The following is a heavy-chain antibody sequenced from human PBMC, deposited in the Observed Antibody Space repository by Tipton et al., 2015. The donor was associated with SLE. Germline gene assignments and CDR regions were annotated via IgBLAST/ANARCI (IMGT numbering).Heavy chain of an antibody. CDR1: GGTFSSYA. CDR2: IIPIFGTT. Sequence: QSGPEVKKPGSSVKVSCKASGGTFSSYAISWVRQAPGQGLEWMGGIIPIFGTTIYAQKFQGRVTMTEDTSTDTAYMELSSLRSEDTAVYYCARGYSSSSNAFDIWGQGTMVTVSS. V-gene: IGHV1-69*06. J-gene: IGHJ3*02. D-gene: IGHD6-6*01. CDR3: ARGYSSSSNAFDI.